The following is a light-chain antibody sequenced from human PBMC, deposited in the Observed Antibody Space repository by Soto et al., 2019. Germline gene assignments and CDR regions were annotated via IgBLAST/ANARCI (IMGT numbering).Light chain of an antibody. Sequence: EIVLTQSPATLSLPPGERATLSCRASQSISSFLAWYQQKPGQAPRLLIYDASNRATGIPARFSGSGSGTEFTLTISRLEPEDFAVYYCQQRNNWPPGAAFGGGTKVEIK. CDR2: DAS. CDR3: QQRNNWPPGAA. V-gene: IGKV3-11*01. CDR1: QSISSF. J-gene: IGKJ4*01.